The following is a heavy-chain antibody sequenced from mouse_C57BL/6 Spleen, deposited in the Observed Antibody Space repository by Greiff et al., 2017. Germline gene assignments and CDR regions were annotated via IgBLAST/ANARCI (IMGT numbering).Heavy chain of an antibody. J-gene: IGHJ4*01. CDR2: IFPGSGST. CDR1: GYTFTDYY. CDR3: ARKEDYDDGVGYAMDY. D-gene: IGHD2-4*01. V-gene: IGHV1-75*01. Sequence: SGPELVKPGASVKISCKASGYTFTDYYINWVKQRPGQGLEWIGWIFPGSGSTYYNEKFKGKATLTVDKSSSTAYMLLSSLTSEDSAVYFCARKEDYDDGVGYAMDYWGQGTSVTVSS.